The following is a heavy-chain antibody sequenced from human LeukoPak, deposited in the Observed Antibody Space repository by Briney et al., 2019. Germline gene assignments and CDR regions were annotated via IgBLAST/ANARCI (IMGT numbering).Heavy chain of an antibody. V-gene: IGHV3-69-1*01. CDR2: INTTNFV. J-gene: IGHJ6*02. CDR3: ASGVLMWYYGMDV. CDR1: GFTFNTFT. Sequence: RGSLRLSCAASGFTFNTFTMNWVRQAPGKGLEWISWINTTNFVYYADSVKGRFTISRDNAKNSLYLQMNSLRAEDTAVYYCASGVLMWYYGMDVWGQGTTVTVSS. D-gene: IGHD2-21*01.